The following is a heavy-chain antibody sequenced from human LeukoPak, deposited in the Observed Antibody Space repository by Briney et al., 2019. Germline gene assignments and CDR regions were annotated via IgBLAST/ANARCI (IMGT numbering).Heavy chain of an antibody. V-gene: IGHV4-31*03. Sequence: SQTLSLTCTVSGGSLSSGGYYWSWIRQHPGKGLEWIGYIYYSGSTYYNPSLKSRVTISVDTSKNQFSLKLSSVTAADTAVYYCAREVYYYDSSGYSYYFDYWGQGTLVTVSS. CDR1: GGSLSSGGYY. CDR2: IYYSGST. J-gene: IGHJ4*02. CDR3: AREVYYYDSSGYSYYFDY. D-gene: IGHD3-22*01.